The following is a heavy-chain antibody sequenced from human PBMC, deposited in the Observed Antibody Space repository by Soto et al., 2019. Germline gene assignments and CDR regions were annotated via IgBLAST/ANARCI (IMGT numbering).Heavy chain of an antibody. CDR3: ARDSGLGGWYFDL. Sequence: QVQLQESGPGLVKPSQTLSLTCAVSGGSISSGDYYWSWIRQPPGKGLEWIGYIYYSGSTYYNPSLKSRVTISVDTSKNQFSLKLSSVTAADTAVYYCARDSGLGGWYFDLWGRGTLVTVSS. CDR2: IYYSGST. D-gene: IGHD3-22*01. J-gene: IGHJ2*01. CDR1: GGSISSGDYY. V-gene: IGHV4-30-4*01.